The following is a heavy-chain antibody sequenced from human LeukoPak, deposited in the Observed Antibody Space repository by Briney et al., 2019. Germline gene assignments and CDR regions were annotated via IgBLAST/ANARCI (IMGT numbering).Heavy chain of an antibody. J-gene: IGHJ3*02. CDR3: ARQLAAAGTKAFDI. CDR1: GGSISSGSYY. CDR2: IYTSGST. D-gene: IGHD6-13*01. V-gene: IGHV4-61*02. Sequence: SETLSLTCTVSGGSISSGSYYWSWIRQPAGKGLEWIGRIYTSGSTNYNPSLKSRVTISVDTSKNQFSLKLSSVTAADTAVYYCARQLAAAGTKAFDIWGQGTMVTVSS.